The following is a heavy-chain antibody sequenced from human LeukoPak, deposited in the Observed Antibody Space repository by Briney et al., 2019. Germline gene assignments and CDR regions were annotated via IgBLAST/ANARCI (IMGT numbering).Heavy chain of an antibody. J-gene: IGHJ6*02. Sequence: PSETLSLTCTVSGGSISSGGYYWSWIRQPPGKGLEWIGYIYHSGSTYYNPSLKSRVTISVDRSKDQFSLKLSSVTAADTAVYYCARITFVVEGYGMDVWGQGTTVTVSS. V-gene: IGHV4-30-2*01. CDR3: ARITFVVEGYGMDV. CDR2: IYHSGST. D-gene: IGHD2-21*01. CDR1: GGSISSGGYY.